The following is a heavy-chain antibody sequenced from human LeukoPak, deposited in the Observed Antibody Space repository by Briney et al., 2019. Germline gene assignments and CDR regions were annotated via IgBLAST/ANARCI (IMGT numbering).Heavy chain of an antibody. Sequence: SETLSLTCTVSGGSISSYYWSWIRQPPGKGLEWIGYIYYSGSTNCNPSLKSRVTISVDTSKNQFSLKLSSVTAADTAVYYCARDSGSGRTLDYWGQGTLVTVSS. CDR1: GGSISSYY. V-gene: IGHV4-59*01. J-gene: IGHJ4*02. D-gene: IGHD3-10*01. CDR3: ARDSGSGRTLDY. CDR2: IYYSGST.